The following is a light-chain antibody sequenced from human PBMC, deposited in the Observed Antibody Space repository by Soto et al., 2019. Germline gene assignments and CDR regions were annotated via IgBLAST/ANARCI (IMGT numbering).Light chain of an antibody. CDR3: LQTYTTLTWT. Sequence: IKMTQSPSSLSASVGDRVTITCRASQTISNYLQWYQQKSGQAPKLLVYAASILHSGVPSRFSGSGSGTDFTLTINSLQPEDFATYYRLQTYTTLTWTFGQGTKVDIK. V-gene: IGKV1-39*01. J-gene: IGKJ1*01. CDR2: AAS. CDR1: QTISNY.